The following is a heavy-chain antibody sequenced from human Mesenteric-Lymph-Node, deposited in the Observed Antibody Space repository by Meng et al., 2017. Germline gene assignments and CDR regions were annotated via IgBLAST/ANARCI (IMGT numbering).Heavy chain of an antibody. CDR1: GFTFDDYG. Sequence: GESLKISCAASGFTFDDYGMSWVRQAPGKGLEWVSGINWNGGSTGYADSVKGRFTISRDNAKNSLYLQMNSLRAEDTALYYCARDIVVVTAIHYYYYGMDVWGQGTMVTVSS. V-gene: IGHV3-20*04. J-gene: IGHJ6*02. CDR2: INWNGGST. CDR3: ARDIVVVTAIHYYYYGMDV. D-gene: IGHD2-21*02.